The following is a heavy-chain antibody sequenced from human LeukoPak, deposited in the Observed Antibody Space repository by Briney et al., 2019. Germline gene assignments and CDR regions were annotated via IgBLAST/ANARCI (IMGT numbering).Heavy chain of an antibody. CDR2: IYHSGDT. CDR3: ARGGYSGSDWTT. V-gene: IGHV4-59*01. Sequence: PSETLSLTCTVSGGSISSFYWNWIRQPPGKGLEWIAYIYHSGDTRYNPSLKSRVTISVDTSKSQFSLKLSSVTAADTAVYYCARGGYSGSDWTTWGQGTRVTVSS. CDR1: GGSISSFY. D-gene: IGHD5-12*01. J-gene: IGHJ5*02.